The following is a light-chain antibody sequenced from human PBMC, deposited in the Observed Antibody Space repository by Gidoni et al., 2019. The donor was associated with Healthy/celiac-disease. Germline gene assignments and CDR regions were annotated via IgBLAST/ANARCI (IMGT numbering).Light chain of an antibody. Sequence: SSELTQDPAVSVALGQTVRITCQGDSLRSYYASWYQQKPGQAPVLVIHGKNNRPSGIPDRFSGSSSGNTVSLTITGAQAEDEADYYCNSRDSSGNHVVFGGGTKLTVL. CDR2: GKN. CDR3: NSRDSSGNHVV. V-gene: IGLV3-19*01. CDR1: SLRSYY. J-gene: IGLJ2*01.